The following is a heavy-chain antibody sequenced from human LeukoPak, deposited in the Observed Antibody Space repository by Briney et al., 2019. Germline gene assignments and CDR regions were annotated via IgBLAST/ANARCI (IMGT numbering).Heavy chain of an antibody. J-gene: IGHJ4*02. V-gene: IGHV2-5*01. CDR2: IYWNDDK. D-gene: IGHD3-16*01. CDR1: GFSLSTSGVG. Sequence: SGPTLVKPTQTLTLTCTVSGFSLSTSGVGVGWIRQPPGKSLEWLALIYWNDDKRYSPSLKSRLTITKDTSKNQVVLTMTNMDPVYTATYYCAHSPTSDRSFDYWGQGTLVTVSS. CDR3: AHSPTSDRSFDY.